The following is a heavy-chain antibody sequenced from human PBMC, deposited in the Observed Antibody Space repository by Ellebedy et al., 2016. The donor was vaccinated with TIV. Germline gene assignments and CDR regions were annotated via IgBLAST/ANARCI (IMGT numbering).Heavy chain of an antibody. V-gene: IGHV1-8*01. D-gene: IGHD3-10*01. CDR2: MNPDSANT. J-gene: IGHJ4*02. Sequence: ASVKVSXXASGYTFTNYDINWVRQATGQGLECMGWMNPDSANTGYAQKFQGRVTMTRNTSIRTAYMELSSLTSEDTAVYYCARTKVRGVPGFDYWGQGTLVTVSS. CDR3: ARTKVRGVPGFDY. CDR1: GYTFTNYD.